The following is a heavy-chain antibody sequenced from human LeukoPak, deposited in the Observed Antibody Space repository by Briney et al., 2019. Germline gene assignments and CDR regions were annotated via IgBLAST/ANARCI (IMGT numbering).Heavy chain of an antibody. CDR1: GFTFSNSG. CDR2: IRYDGSDK. CDR3: AKDRVIAGAGEIDF. V-gene: IGHV3-30*02. D-gene: IGHD6-13*01. Sequence: GGSLRLSCAASGFTFSNSGMHWVRQAPGKGLEWVALIRYDGSDKYYADSVKGRFTISRDNSKNTLYLQMNSLRAEDTAVFYCAKDRVIAGAGEIDFWGQGTLVTVSS. J-gene: IGHJ4*02.